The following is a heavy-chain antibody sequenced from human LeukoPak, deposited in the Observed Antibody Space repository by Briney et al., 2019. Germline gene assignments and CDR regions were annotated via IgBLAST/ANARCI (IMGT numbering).Heavy chain of an antibody. CDR1: GFTFSSYS. CDR3: ATDWTGYYTT. D-gene: IGHD3/OR15-3a*01. V-gene: IGHV3-21*01. CDR2: ISSSSSYI. J-gene: IGHJ4*02. Sequence: PGGSLRLSCAASGFTFSSYSMNWVRQAPGKGLEWVSSISSSSSYIYYADSVKGRLTISRDNAKNSLYLQMNSLRAEDTAVYYCATDWTGYYTTWGQGTLVTVSS.